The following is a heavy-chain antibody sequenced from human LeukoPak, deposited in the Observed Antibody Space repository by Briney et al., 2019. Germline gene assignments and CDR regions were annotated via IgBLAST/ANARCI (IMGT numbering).Heavy chain of an antibody. V-gene: IGHV4-39*07. J-gene: IGHJ4*02. CDR1: GDSISSSNWF. D-gene: IGHD2-15*01. Sequence: SETLSLTCTVSGDSISSSNWFWGWIRLPPGKGPEWIGSIYNSGNSYYNPSLESRVSMSVDTSKNQFSLKLSSVTAADTAVYYCARGICSGGSCHTALFDYWGQGTLVTVSS. CDR3: ARGICSGGSCHTALFDY. CDR2: IYNSGNS.